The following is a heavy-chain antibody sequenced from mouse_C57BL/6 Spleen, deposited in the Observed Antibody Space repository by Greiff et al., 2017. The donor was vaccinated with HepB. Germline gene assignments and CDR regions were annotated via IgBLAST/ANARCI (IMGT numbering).Heavy chain of an antibody. J-gene: IGHJ1*03. CDR3: ARRDYYGRSGYFDF. D-gene: IGHD1-1*01. Sequence: EVKVVESGGGLVKPGGSLKLSCAASGFTFSSYTMSWVRQTPEKKLEWVATISGGGGNTYYPDSVKGRFTISRDNAKNTLYLQMSSLRSEDTALYYCARRDYYGRSGYFDFWGTGTTVTVSS. CDR2: ISGGGGNT. V-gene: IGHV5-9*04. CDR1: GFTFSSYT.